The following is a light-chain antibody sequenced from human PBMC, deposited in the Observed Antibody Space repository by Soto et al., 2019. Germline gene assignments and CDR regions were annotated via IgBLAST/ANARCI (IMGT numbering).Light chain of an antibody. CDR1: QSISSW. CDR3: KQYNSYST. J-gene: IGKJ1*01. Sequence: DIQMTQSPSTLSASVGDRVTITCRASQSISSWLAWYQQKPGKAPKLLIYKASSLESGVPSRFSGSGSGTEFTLTNSSLQPDDFATYYCKQYNSYSTFGQGTKVEIK. CDR2: KAS. V-gene: IGKV1-5*03.